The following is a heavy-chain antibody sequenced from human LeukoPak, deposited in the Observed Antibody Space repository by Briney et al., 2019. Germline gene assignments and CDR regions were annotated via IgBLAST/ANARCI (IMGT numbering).Heavy chain of an antibody. CDR3: ARDQTQGYCSGGSCYEDWYFDL. CDR1: GGSISSGGYS. J-gene: IGHJ2*01. Sequence: SQTLSLTCAVSGGSISSGGYSWSWIRQPPGKGQEWIGYIYHSGSTYYNPSLKSRVTISVDRSKNQFSLKLSSVTAADTAVYYCARDQTQGYCSGGSCYEDWYFDLWGRGTLVTVSS. V-gene: IGHV4-30-2*01. D-gene: IGHD2-15*01. CDR2: IYHSGST.